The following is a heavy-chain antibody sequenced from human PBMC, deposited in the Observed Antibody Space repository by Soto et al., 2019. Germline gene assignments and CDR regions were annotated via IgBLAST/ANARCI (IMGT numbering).Heavy chain of an antibody. CDR2: IRSKAYGGTT. CDR1: GFTFGDYA. V-gene: IGHV3-49*03. CDR3: TRIMITFGGVPLAFDI. Sequence: GGSLRLSCTASGFTFGDYAMSWFRQAPGKGLEWVGFIRSKAYGGTTEYAASAKGRFTISRDDSKSIAYLQMNSLKTEDTAVYYCTRIMITFGGVPLAFDIWGQGTMVTVSS. D-gene: IGHD3-16*01. J-gene: IGHJ3*02.